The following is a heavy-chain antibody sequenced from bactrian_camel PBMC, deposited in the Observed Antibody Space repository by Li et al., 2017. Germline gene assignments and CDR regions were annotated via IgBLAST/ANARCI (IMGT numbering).Heavy chain of an antibody. D-gene: IGHD5*01. CDR1: GFTFSAYA. CDR3: SVATTFATFNY. CDR2: INSAGGST. Sequence: SGFTFSAYAMSWDRQAPGKGLEWVSTINSAGGSTYYADSVKGRFAISRDNAKNTVYLQMNSLKPEDTALYYCSVATTFATFNYWGQGTQVTVS. V-gene: IGHV3S40*01. J-gene: IGHJ4*01.